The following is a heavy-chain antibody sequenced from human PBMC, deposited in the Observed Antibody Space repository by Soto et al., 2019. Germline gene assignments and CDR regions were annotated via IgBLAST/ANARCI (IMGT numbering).Heavy chain of an antibody. CDR1: GFTFSSYS. CDR2: ISSSSSYI. V-gene: IGHV3-21*01. J-gene: IGHJ4*02. D-gene: IGHD3-10*01. CDR3: ARGITMVRGVIISYFDY. Sequence: PGGSLRLSCAASGFTFSSYSMNWVRQAPGKGLEWVSSISSSSSYIYYADSVKGRFTISRDNAKNSLYLQMNSLRAEDTAVYYCARGITMVRGVIISYFDYWGQGTLVTVS.